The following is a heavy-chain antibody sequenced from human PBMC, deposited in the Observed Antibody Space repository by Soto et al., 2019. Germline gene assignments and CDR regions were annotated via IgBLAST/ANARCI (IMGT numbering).Heavy chain of an antibody. V-gene: IGHV3-74*01. CDR2: INSDGSST. CDR3: ARVVVGASYYYGMDV. Sequence: EVQLVESGGGLVQPGGSLRLSCAASGFTFSSYWMHWVRQAPGKGLVWVSRINSDGSSTSYADSVKGRFTISRDNAKNTLYLQMNSLRAEDTAVYYCARVVVGASYYYGMDVWGQGTTVTVSS. J-gene: IGHJ6*02. CDR1: GFTFSSYW. D-gene: IGHD1-26*01.